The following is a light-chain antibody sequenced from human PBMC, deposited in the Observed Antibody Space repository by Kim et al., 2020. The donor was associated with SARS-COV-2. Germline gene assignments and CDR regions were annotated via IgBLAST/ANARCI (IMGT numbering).Light chain of an antibody. V-gene: IGLV1-47*01. CDR3: AAWDDSLSGFV. J-gene: IGLJ1*01. CDR2: RNN. CDR1: SSSIGSNY. Sequence: QSVLTQPPSASGTPGQRVTIFCSGSSSSIGSNYVYWYRQHLSGTAPKLLIYRNNQRPSGVPDRLSGSKSGTSASLAISGLRSEDEADYYCAAWDDSLSGFVFGTGTKVTVL.